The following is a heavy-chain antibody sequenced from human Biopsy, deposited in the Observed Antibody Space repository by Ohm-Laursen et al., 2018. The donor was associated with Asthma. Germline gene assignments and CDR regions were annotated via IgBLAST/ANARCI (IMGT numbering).Heavy chain of an antibody. V-gene: IGHV1-69*13. D-gene: IGHD2-2*01. J-gene: IGHJ4*02. CDR3: ARKAGSCISRTCYSLDF. CDR2: INSVFGTT. Sequence: ASVKVSCKSLGGTFNAYVIGWVRQAPGQGLEWMGGINSVFGTTTYPQKFQDRVTITADDSTSTVYMELSSLRSEDTAVYYCARKAGSCISRTCYSLDFWGQGTLITVSS. CDR1: GGTFNAYV.